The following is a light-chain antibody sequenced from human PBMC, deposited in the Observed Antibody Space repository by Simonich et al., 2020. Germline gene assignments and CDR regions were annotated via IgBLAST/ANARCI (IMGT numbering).Light chain of an antibody. CDR2: DVS. Sequence: QSALTQPASVSGSPGQSITISCTGTSSDVGGYNYVSWYQQHPGKAPKLMIYDVSNRPSVVSNRFSGSNSGKTASLTISGLQAEDEADYYCSSYTSSSTWVFGGGTKLTVL. J-gene: IGLJ3*02. V-gene: IGLV2-14*01. CDR3: SSYTSSSTWV. CDR1: SSDVGGYNY.